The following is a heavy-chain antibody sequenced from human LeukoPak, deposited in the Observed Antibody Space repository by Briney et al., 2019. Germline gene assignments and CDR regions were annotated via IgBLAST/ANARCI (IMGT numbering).Heavy chain of an antibody. CDR3: ARRGVAGYYGSGSYTHYYYYGMDV. Sequence: GESLKISCKGSGYSFTSYWIGWVRQMPGKGLEWMRIIYPGDSDTRYSPSFQGQVTISADKSISTAYLQWSSLKASDTAMYYCARRGVAGYYGSGSYTHYYYYGMDVWGKGTTVTVSS. D-gene: IGHD3-10*01. CDR2: IYPGDSDT. J-gene: IGHJ6*04. V-gene: IGHV5-51*01. CDR1: GYSFTSYW.